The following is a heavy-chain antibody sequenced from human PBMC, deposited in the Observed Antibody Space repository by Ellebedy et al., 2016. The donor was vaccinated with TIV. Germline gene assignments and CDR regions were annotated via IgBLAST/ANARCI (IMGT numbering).Heavy chain of an antibody. CDR1: GYTFGSFD. CDR3: ARGKLTFLWSDY. CDR2: MNPNSANT. V-gene: IGHV1-8*01. J-gene: IGHJ4*01. D-gene: IGHD1-1*01. Sequence: AASVKVSCKTSGYTFGSFDIVWVRQAPGQGLEWMGWMNPNSANTGYAEKFRGRITMTRDTSIDTAYIELISLRSEDPAVYYYARGKLTFLWSDYWGHGTLVTGSS.